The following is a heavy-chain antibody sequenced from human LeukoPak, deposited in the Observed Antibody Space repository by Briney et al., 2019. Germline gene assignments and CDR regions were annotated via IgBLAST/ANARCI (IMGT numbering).Heavy chain of an antibody. J-gene: IGHJ6*03. CDR2: IIPIFGTA. CDR1: GGTFSSYA. Sequence: SVKVSCKASGGTFSSYAISWVRQAPGQGLEWMGRIIPIFGTANYAQKFQGRVTITTDESTSTAYMELSSLISEDTAVYYCARETQQHYDYYYMDVWGKGTTVTVSS. D-gene: IGHD6-13*01. V-gene: IGHV1-69*05. CDR3: ARETQQHYDYYYMDV.